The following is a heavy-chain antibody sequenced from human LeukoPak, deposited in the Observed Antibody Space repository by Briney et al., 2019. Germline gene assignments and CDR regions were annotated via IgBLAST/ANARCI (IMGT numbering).Heavy chain of an antibody. CDR1: GYSFTSYW. D-gene: IGHD2-21*02. V-gene: IGHV5-51*01. CDR3: ARRGYCGGDCYVDY. CDR2: IYPDDSDT. Sequence: GESLKISCKASGYSFTSYWLGWVRQMPGKGLEWMGIIYPDDSDTRYSPSFQGQVPFSADKSISTAYLQWSSLKASDTAMYYCARRGYCGGDCYVDYWGQGTLVTVSS. J-gene: IGHJ4*02.